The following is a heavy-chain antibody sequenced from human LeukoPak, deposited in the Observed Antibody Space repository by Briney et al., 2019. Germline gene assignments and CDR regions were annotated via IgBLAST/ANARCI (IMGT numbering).Heavy chain of an antibody. D-gene: IGHD3-22*01. CDR3: ARSSYYYDSSGYYYNY. Sequence: SETLSLTCTVSGGSISSYYWSWLRQPPGKGLEWIGYIYYSGSTNYNPSLKSRVTISVDTSKNQFSLKLSSVTAADTAVYYCARSSYYYDSSGYYYNYWGQGTLVTVSS. CDR2: IYYSGST. CDR1: GGSISSYY. J-gene: IGHJ4*02. V-gene: IGHV4-59*08.